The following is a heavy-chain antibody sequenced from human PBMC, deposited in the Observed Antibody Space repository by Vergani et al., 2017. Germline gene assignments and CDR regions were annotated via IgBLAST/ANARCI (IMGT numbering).Heavy chain of an antibody. D-gene: IGHD1-1*01. Sequence: QVQLPQWGAGLLKPSETLSLTCAVYGGSFSGYYWSWIRQPPGKGLEWIGEINHSGSTNYNPSLKSRVTISVDTSKNQFSLKLSSVTAADTAVYYCARGRTGTHDYWGQGTLVTVSS. CDR1: GGSFSGYY. CDR3: ARGRTGTHDY. CDR2: INHSGST. V-gene: IGHV4-34*01. J-gene: IGHJ4*02.